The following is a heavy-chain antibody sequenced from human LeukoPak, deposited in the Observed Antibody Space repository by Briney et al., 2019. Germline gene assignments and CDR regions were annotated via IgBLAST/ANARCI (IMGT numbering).Heavy chain of an antibody. CDR1: GGSISRDNW. J-gene: IGHJ6*03. CDR3: ARPYYYFIDV. Sequence: SETLSLTCTVSGGSISRDNWWGWVRQPPGKGLEWIGEIHHSGSTNYNPSLKGRVTISVDKSENQFSLKLTSVTAADTAVYYCARPYYYFIDVWGRGTTVTVSS. CDR2: IHHSGST. V-gene: IGHV4-4*02.